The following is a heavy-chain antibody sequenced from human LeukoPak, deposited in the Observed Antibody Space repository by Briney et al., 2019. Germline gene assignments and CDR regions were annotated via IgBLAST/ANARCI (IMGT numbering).Heavy chain of an antibody. D-gene: IGHD3-3*01. Sequence: PSETLSLTCTVSGGSISSYYWSWIRQPPGKGLEWIGYIYYSGSTNYNPSLKSRVTISVDTSKNQFSLKLSSVTAADTAVYYCAMTRSYYYYYMDVWGKGTTVTISS. CDR3: AMTRSYYYYYMDV. J-gene: IGHJ6*03. CDR2: IYYSGST. V-gene: IGHV4-59*01. CDR1: GGSISSYY.